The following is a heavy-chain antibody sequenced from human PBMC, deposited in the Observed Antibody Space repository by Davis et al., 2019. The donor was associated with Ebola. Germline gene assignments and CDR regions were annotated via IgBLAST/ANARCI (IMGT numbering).Heavy chain of an antibody. J-gene: IGHJ4*02. D-gene: IGHD4-17*01. CDR2: IRSKANSYAT. CDR3: TSETTVIDY. V-gene: IGHV3-73*01. CDR1: GFTFSGSA. Sequence: GESLKISCAASGFTFSGSAMHWVRQASGKGLEWVGRIRSKANSYATAYAASVKGRFTISRDDSKNTAYLQMNSLKTEDTAVYYCTSETTVIDYWSQGTLVTVSS.